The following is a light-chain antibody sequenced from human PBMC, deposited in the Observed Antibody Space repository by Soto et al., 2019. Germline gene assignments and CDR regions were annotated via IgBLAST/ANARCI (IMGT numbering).Light chain of an antibody. CDR3: QQSYSSPPT. Sequence: DIQMTQSPSSLSASVGDRVTISCRASQSISNHLNWYQQKPGKAPKLLIFAASSLQSGVPSRFSGSRSGPDFTLTISSPQPEDFATYYCQQSYSSPPTFGQGIKV. V-gene: IGKV1-39*01. CDR2: AAS. J-gene: IGKJ1*01. CDR1: QSISNH.